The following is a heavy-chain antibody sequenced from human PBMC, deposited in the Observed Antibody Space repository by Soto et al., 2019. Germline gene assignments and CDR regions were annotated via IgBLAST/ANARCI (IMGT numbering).Heavy chain of an antibody. V-gene: IGHV4-31*03. D-gene: IGHD3-10*01. CDR1: GASISSGGHY. CDR2: IYYSGST. J-gene: IGHJ6*03. CDR3: AREAYYGTGMLAHISRHYYYYSMDV. Sequence: QVQLQESGPGLVKPSQTLSLTCTVSGASISSGGHYWSWIRQHPGKGLEWIGNIYYSGSTSYNPSLKSRGTISGDTSKRQFSLKLSSVTAADTAVYYCAREAYYGTGMLAHISRHYYYYSMDVGGKGTTVTVSS.